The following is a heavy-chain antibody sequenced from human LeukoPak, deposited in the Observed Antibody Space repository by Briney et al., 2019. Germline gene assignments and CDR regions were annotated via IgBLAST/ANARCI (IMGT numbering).Heavy chain of an antibody. V-gene: IGHV3-74*01. CDR1: GFTFSSYW. CDR2: ISPDGSTT. J-gene: IGHJ4*02. D-gene: IGHD3-3*01. Sequence: GGSLRLSCAASGFTFSSYWMHWVRQAPGKGLVWVSRISPDGSTTGHADSVKGRFTTSRDNAKNTLFLQMSSLRAEDTAVYYCTRDFDFSSAIWGQGTLVTVSS. CDR3: TRDFDFSSAI.